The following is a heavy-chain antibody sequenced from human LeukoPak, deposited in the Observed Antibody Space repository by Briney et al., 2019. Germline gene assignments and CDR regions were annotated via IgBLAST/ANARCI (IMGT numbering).Heavy chain of an antibody. CDR1: GFSFSSFA. D-gene: IGHD4-17*01. J-gene: IGHJ5*02. V-gene: IGHV3-23*01. Sequence: GGSLRLSCAASGFSFSSFAMTWVRQAPGKGLEWVSSITGGHYATYNTDSVKGRFTISRDNAKNTLYLQMNSLRADDTAIYYCTKDPNGDYVGAFDPWGQGTLVTVSS. CDR3: TKDPNGDYVGAFDP. CDR2: ITGGHYAT.